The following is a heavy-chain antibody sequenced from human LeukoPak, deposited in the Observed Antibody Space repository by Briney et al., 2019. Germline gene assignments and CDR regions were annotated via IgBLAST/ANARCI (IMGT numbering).Heavy chain of an antibody. V-gene: IGHV3-30-3*01. CDR2: ISYDGSNK. CDR1: GFTFSSYA. J-gene: IGHJ4*02. CDR3: ARDLWASGRNRLPGY. D-gene: IGHD6-19*01. Sequence: GRSLRLSCAASGFTFSSYAMHWVRQAPGKGLEWVAVISYDGSNKHYADSVKGRFTISRDNSKNTLYLQMNSLRAEDTAVYYCARDLWASGRNRLPGYWGQGTLVTVSS.